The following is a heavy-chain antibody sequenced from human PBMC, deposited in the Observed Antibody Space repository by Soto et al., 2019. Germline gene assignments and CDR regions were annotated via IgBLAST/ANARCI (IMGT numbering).Heavy chain of an antibody. D-gene: IGHD3-22*01. Sequence: QVQLVQSGAEVKKPGSSVKVSCKASGGTFSSYAISWVRQAPGQGLEWMGGIIPIFGTANYAQKFQGRVTITXXEXTXXAYMELSSLRSEDTAVYYCARDASSGYYTVGAFDIWGQGTMVTVSS. V-gene: IGHV1-69*05. J-gene: IGHJ3*02. CDR1: GGTFSSYA. CDR3: ARDASSGYYTVGAFDI. CDR2: IIPIFGTA.